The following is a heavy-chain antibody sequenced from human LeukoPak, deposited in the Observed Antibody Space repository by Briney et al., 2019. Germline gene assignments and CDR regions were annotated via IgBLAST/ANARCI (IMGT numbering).Heavy chain of an antibody. V-gene: IGHV1-69*06. D-gene: IGHD1-1*01. CDR2: IIPIFGTA. CDR1: GGTFSSYA. J-gene: IGHJ4*02. CDR3: ASINHLAPWSD. Sequence: GASVKVSCKASGGTFSSYAISWVRQAPGQGLEWMGGIIPIFGTANYAQKFQGRVTITADKSTSTAYMELSSLRSEDTAVYYCASINHLAPWSDWGQGTLVSVTS.